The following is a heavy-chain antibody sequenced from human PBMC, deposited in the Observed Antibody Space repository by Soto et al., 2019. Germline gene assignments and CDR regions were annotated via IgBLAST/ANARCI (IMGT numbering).Heavy chain of an antibody. CDR2: IYHSGST. D-gene: IGHD4-17*01. V-gene: IGHV4-30-2*01. CDR1: GGSISSGGYS. CDR3: ATSQTTVISYDY. J-gene: IGHJ4*02. Sequence: SETLSLTCAVSGGSISSGGYSWSWIRQPPGKGLEWIGYIYHSGSTYYNPSLKSRVTISVDRSKNQFSLKLSSVTAADTAVYYCATSQTTVISYDYWGQGTLVTVSS.